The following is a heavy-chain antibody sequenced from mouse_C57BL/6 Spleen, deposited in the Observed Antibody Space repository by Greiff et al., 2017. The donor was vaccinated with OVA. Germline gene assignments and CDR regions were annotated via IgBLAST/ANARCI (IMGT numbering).Heavy chain of an antibody. CDR3: TTLYGGFAY. J-gene: IGHJ3*01. CDR1: GFNIKDDY. V-gene: IGHV14-4*01. D-gene: IGHD1-1*01. Sequence: EVKLQESGAELVRPGASVKLSCTASGFNIKDDYMHWVKQRPEQGLEWIGWFDPENGDTEYASKFQGKATITADTSSNTAYLQLSSLTSEDTAVYYCTTLYGGFAYWGQGTLVTVSA. CDR2: FDPENGDT.